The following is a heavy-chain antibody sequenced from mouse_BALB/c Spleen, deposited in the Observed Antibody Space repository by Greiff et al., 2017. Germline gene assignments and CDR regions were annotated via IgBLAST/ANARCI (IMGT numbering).Heavy chain of an antibody. CDR1: GYTFTDYE. Sequence: QVQLQQSGAELVRPGASVTLSCKASGYTFTDYEMHWVKQTPVHGLEWIGAIDPETGGTAYNQKFKGKATLTADKSSSTAYMELRSLTSEDSAVYYCTRGSRIYYGNYFDYWGQGTTLTVSS. CDR3: TRGSRIYYGNYFDY. D-gene: IGHD2-1*01. V-gene: IGHV1-15*01. J-gene: IGHJ2*01. CDR2: IDPETGGT.